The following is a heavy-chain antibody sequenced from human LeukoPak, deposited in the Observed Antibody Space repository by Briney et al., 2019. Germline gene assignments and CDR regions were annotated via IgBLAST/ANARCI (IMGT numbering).Heavy chain of an antibody. CDR1: GFTFSTYS. CDR3: AVNDAFDI. Sequence: GGSLRLSCAASGFTFSTYSMNWVRQAPGKELEWVSSISSGSSYIYYADSVKGRFTISRDNAKNSLYLQMNSLRAEDTAVYYCAVNDAFDIWGQGTMVTVSS. J-gene: IGHJ3*02. CDR2: ISSGSSYI. V-gene: IGHV3-21*01.